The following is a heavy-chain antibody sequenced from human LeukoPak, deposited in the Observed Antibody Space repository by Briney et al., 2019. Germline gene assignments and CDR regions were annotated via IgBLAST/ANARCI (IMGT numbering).Heavy chain of an antibody. CDR2: ISGSGGST. Sequence: GGSLRLSCAASGFTFSSYAMSWVRQAPGKGLEWVSAISGSGGSTYYADSVKGRFTISRDNSKNTLYLQMNSLRAEDTAVYYCARDFRDGYSYYYYMDVWGKGTTVTVSS. CDR3: ARDFRDGYSYYYYMDV. J-gene: IGHJ6*03. D-gene: IGHD5-24*01. CDR1: GFTFSSYA. V-gene: IGHV3-23*01.